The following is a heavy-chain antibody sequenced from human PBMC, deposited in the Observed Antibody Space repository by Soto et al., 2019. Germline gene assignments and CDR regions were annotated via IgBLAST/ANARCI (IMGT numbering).Heavy chain of an antibody. Sequence: EVQLVETGGGLIQPGGSLRLSCAASGFTVSSNYMSWVRQAPGKGLEWVSVIYSGGSTYYADSVKGRFTISRDNSKNTLYLQMNSLRAEDTAVYYCARDRGVSPPNYYYYGMDVWGQVTTVTVSS. CDR3: ARDRGVSPPNYYYYGMDV. J-gene: IGHJ6*02. CDR2: IYSGGST. CDR1: GFTVSSNY. D-gene: IGHD3-10*01. V-gene: IGHV3-53*02.